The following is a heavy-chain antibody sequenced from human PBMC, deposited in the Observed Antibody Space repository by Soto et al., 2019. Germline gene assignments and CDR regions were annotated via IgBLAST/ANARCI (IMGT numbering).Heavy chain of an antibody. CDR2: IIPIFGTA. Sequence: QVQLVQSGAEVKKPGSSVKVSCKASGGTFSSYAISWVRQAPGQGLEWMGGIIPIFGTANYAQKFQGRGTITADETTSTAYMNLSSLRPEDTAVYYCASTCSGWGQYYYYYYGMDVWGQGTTVTVSS. CDR3: ASTCSGWGQYYYYYYGMDV. J-gene: IGHJ6*02. D-gene: IGHD6-19*01. V-gene: IGHV1-69*01. CDR1: GGTFSSYA.